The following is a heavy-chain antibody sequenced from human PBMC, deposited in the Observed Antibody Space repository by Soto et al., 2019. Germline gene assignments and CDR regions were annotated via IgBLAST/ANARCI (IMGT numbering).Heavy chain of an antibody. CDR1: GGTFSSYA. J-gene: IGHJ6*02. CDR3: ARDQVRAPLIIAVAGYYYYYGMDV. D-gene: IGHD6-19*01. CDR2: IIPIFGTA. Sequence: SVKVSCKASGGTFSSYAISWVRQAPGQGLEWMGGIIPIFGTANYAQKFQGRVTITADESTSTAYMELSSLRSEDTAVYYCARDQVRAPLIIAVAGYYYYYGMDVWGQGTTVTVSS. V-gene: IGHV1-69*13.